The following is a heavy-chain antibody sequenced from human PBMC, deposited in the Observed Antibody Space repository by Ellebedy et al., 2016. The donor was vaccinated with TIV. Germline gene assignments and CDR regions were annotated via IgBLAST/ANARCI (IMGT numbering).Heavy chain of an antibody. Sequence: GESLKISCVTSGFTFSTYGMNWVRQAPGKGLEWVAIINGNGGNTYYAASVRGRFIISRDNSNNTLYLQMNSLRAEDTAVYYCATGDHYESSGEYWGQGTQVTVSS. V-gene: IGHV3-23*01. CDR3: ATGDHYESSGEY. CDR2: INGNGGNT. CDR1: GFTFSTYG. D-gene: IGHD3-22*01. J-gene: IGHJ4*02.